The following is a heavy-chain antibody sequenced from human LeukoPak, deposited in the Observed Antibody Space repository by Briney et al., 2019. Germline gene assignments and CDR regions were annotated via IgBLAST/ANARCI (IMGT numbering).Heavy chain of an antibody. Sequence: PGGSLRLSCAASGFTFSSYAISWVRQAPGKGLEWVSAISGSGGSTYYADSVKGRFTISRDNSKNTLYLQMNSLRAEDTAVYYCAKDDMGTVQGVMDYWGQGTLVTVSS. CDR3: AKDDMGTVQGVMDY. V-gene: IGHV3-23*01. CDR2: ISGSGGST. CDR1: GFTFSSYA. J-gene: IGHJ4*02. D-gene: IGHD3-10*01.